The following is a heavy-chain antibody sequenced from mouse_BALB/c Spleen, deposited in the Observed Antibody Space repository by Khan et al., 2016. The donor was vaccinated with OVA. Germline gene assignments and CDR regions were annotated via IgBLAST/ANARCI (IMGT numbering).Heavy chain of an antibody. CDR1: GYTFTTAG. V-gene: IGHV9-4*02. CDR2: INTHSGVP. J-gene: IGHJ4*01. Sequence: QIQLVQSGPELKKPGETVRISCKASGYTFTTAGMQWVQKMPGKGLKWIGWINTHSGVPKYAEDFKGRFAFSLETSASTAYLQITNRKNEDTATYFWARGGAAYERNDGGAREYGGQGTSVTVAA. CDR3: ARGGAAYERNDGGAREY. D-gene: IGHD1-1*01.